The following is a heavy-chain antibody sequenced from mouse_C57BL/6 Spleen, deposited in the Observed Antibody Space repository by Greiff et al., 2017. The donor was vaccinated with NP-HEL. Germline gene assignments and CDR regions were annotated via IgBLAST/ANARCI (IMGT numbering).Heavy chain of an antibody. Sequence: EVMLVESGGGLVKPGGSLKLSCAASGFTFSSYALSWVRQTPEKRLEWVATISDGGSYTYYPDNVKGRFTISRDNAKNNLYLQMSHLKAEDTAMYYCARDKLRAMDYWGQGTSVTVSS. CDR2: ISDGGSYT. V-gene: IGHV5-4*01. CDR1: GFTFSSYA. J-gene: IGHJ4*01. CDR3: ARDKLRAMDY. D-gene: IGHD1-1*01.